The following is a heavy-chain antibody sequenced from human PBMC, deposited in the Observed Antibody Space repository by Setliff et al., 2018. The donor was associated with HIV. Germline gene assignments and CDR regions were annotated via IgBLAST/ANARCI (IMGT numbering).Heavy chain of an antibody. J-gene: IGHJ6*03. Sequence: SVKVSCKASGGRFSNYGTSWVRQAPGQGLEWMGGIIPIFGTTNYAQMFQGRVTMTADESTSTAYMELSSLRSEDTAVYYCARAVVPTYYDVLTGYVYYMDVWG. CDR2: IIPIFGTT. D-gene: IGHD3-9*01. CDR3: ARAVVPTYYDVLTGYVYYMDV. V-gene: IGHV1-69*13. CDR1: GGRFSNYG.